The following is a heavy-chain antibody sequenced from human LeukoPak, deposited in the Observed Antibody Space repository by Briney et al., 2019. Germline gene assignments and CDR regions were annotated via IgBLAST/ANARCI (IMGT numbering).Heavy chain of an antibody. CDR1: GFTFSRYD. J-gene: IGHJ4*02. V-gene: IGHV3-13*01. Sequence: GGSLRLSCAASGFTFSRYDMHWVRQATGKGLEWVSGIANAGDTFYVGSVKGRFTISRENAKSSLYLQMNSLRGGDTAVYYCARGGETGFDYWGQGTLVTVSS. CDR2: IANAGDT. CDR3: ARGGETGFDY. D-gene: IGHD3-10*01.